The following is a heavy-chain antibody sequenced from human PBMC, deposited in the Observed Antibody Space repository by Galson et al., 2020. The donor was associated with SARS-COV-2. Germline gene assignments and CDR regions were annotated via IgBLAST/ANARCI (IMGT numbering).Heavy chain of an antibody. CDR3: ATHTLSTDY. V-gene: IGHV3-9*01. J-gene: IGHJ4*02. CDR1: GFTFDDYA. D-gene: IGHD2-2*01. CDR2: ISWNSGSI. Sequence: GGSLRLSCAASGFTFDDYAMHWVRQAPGKGLEWVSGISWNSGSIGYADSVKGRFTISRDNAKNSLYLQMNSLRAEDTALYYCATHTLSTDYWGQGTLVTVSS.